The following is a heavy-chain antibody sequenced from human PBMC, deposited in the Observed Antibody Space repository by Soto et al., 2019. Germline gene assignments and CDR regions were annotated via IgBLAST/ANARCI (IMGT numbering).Heavy chain of an antibody. J-gene: IGHJ4*02. CDR3: ARAGYYGSGSYLVYY. D-gene: IGHD3-10*01. CDR2: IWYDGSNK. CDR1: GFTFSSYG. Sequence: AGGSLRLSCAASGFTFSSYGMHWVRQAPGKGLEWVAVIWYDGSNKYYADSVKGRFTISRDNSKNTLYLQMNSLRAEDTAVYYCARAGYYGSGSYLVYYWGQGTLVTVSS. V-gene: IGHV3-33*01.